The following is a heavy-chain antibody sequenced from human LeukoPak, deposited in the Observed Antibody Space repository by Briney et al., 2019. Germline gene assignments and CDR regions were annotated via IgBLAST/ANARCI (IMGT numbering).Heavy chain of an antibody. CDR3: ATLWFGELGSWFDP. J-gene: IGHJ5*02. Sequence: SETLSLTCAVSGGSISSSNWWSWVRQPPGKGLEWIGEIYHSGSTNYNPSLKSRVTIPVDKSKNQFSLKLSSVTAADTAVYYCATLWFGELGSWFDPWGQGTLVTVSS. CDR1: GGSISSSNW. D-gene: IGHD3-10*01. CDR2: IYHSGST. V-gene: IGHV4-4*02.